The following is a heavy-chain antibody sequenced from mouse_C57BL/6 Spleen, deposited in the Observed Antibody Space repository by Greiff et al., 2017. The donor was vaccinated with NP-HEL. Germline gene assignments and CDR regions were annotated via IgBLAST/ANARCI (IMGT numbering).Heavy chain of an antibody. V-gene: IGHV1-85*01. CDR1: GYTFTSYD. CDR3: ARGRDSSGYDYAMDY. CDR2: IYPRDGST. J-gene: IGHJ4*01. D-gene: IGHD3-2*02. Sequence: QVQLKQSGPELVKPGASVKLSCKASGYTFTSYDINWVKQRPGQGLEWIGWIYPRDGSTKYNEKFKGKATLTVDTSSSTAYMELHSLTSEDSAVYCCARGRDSSGYDYAMDYWGQGTSVTVSS.